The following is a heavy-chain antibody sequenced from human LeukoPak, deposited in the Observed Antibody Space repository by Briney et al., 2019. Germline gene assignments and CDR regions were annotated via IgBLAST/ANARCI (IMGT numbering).Heavy chain of an antibody. CDR3: ARTNYGSGSYFDY. CDR1: GYSISSGYY. Sequence: KTSETLSLTCTVSGYSISSGYYWGWIRQPPGKGLEWIGSMYRSGSTYYNPSLKSRVTISVDTSKNQFSLKLSSVTAADTAVYYCARTNYGSGSYFDYWGQGTLVTVSS. D-gene: IGHD3-10*01. J-gene: IGHJ4*02. CDR2: MYRSGST. V-gene: IGHV4-38-2*02.